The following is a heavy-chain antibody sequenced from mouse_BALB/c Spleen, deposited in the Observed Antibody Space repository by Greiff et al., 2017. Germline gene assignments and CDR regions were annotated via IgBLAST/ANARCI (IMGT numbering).Heavy chain of an antibody. D-gene: IGHD1-1*02. J-gene: IGHJ4*01. CDR2: IDTSDSYT. V-gene: IGHV1-69*01. CDR1: GYTFTDYW. CDR3: ARAPLWSYYAMDY. Sequence: QVQLQQPGAELVMPGASVKMSCKASGYTFTDYWMHWVKQRPGQGLEWIGAIDTSDSYTSYNQKFKGKATLTVDESSSTAYMQLSSLTSEDSAVYYCARAPLWSYYAMDYWGQGTAVTVSS.